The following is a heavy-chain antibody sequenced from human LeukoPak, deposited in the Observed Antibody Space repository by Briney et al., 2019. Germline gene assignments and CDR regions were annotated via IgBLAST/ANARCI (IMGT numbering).Heavy chain of an antibody. CDR3: ARQTPPYDFWSGYYLDAFDI. Sequence: SETLSLTCTVSGGSISSSSYYWGWIRQPPGKGLEWIGSIYYSGSTYYNPSLKSRVTISVDTSKNQFSLKLSSVTAADTAVYYCARQTPPYDFWSGYYLDAFDIWGQGTMVTVSS. CDR1: GGSISSSSYY. V-gene: IGHV4-39*01. J-gene: IGHJ3*02. D-gene: IGHD3-3*01. CDR2: IYYSGST.